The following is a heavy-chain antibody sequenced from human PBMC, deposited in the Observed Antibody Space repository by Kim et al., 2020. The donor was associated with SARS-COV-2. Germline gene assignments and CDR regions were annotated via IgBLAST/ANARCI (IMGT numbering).Heavy chain of an antibody. J-gene: IGHJ6*02. Sequence: GGSLRLSCAASGFTFSSYWMSWVRQAPGKGLEWVANIKQDGSEKYYVDSVKGRFTISRDNAKNSLYLQMNSLRAEDTAVYYCARDMMAAMIVVRYYYYYGMDVWGQGTTVTVSS. CDR1: GFTFSSYW. CDR3: ARDMMAAMIVVRYYYYYGMDV. V-gene: IGHV3-7*03. CDR2: IKQDGSEK. D-gene: IGHD3-22*01.